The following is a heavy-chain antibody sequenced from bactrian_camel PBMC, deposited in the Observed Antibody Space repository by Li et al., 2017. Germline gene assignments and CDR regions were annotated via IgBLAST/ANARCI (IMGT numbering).Heavy chain of an antibody. V-gene: IGHV3S1*01. CDR2: ADLGGGRE. Sequence: HVQLVESGGGLVQPGRSLRLSCVVADFSKNTKCMGWFRQAPGKDLKDREGVAAADLGGGRENYADSVKGRFTVSQDENKKTLYPQMNELTAADTATYICATNRGCTTVRRRLAWGVRVRGFQTFQVCTVTGGRGPRSPSP. D-gene: IGHD3*01. CDR3: ATNRGCTTVRRRLAWGVRVRGFQTFQVCTVT. J-gene: IGHJ4*01. CDR1: DFSKNTKC.